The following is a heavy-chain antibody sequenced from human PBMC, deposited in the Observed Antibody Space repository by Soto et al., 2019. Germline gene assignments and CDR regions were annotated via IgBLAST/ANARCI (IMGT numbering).Heavy chain of an antibody. Sequence: GGSLRLSCAASGFTFSSYEVNWVRQAPGKGLEWVSHISASGNSVYYAHSVKGRFTISRDNAKNSLYLQMNNLRAADTAVYYCARGYSGGWSRGGYFDYWVQGILVTVSS. CDR2: ISASGNSV. J-gene: IGHJ4*02. CDR1: GFTFSSYE. V-gene: IGHV3-48*03. D-gene: IGHD6-19*01. CDR3: ARGYSGGWSRGGYFDY.